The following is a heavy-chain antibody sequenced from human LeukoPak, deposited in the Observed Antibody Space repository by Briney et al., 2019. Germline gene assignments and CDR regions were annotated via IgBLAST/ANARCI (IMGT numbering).Heavy chain of an antibody. CDR3: ATTPSGYYSALFAF. V-gene: IGHV4-34*01. D-gene: IGHD3-22*01. Sequence: PSETLSLTCAVYGGSFSGYYWSWIRQPPGKGLEWIGEINHSGSTNYNPSLKSRVTISVDTSKNQFSLKLSSVTAADTAVYYCATTPSGYYSALFAFWGQGTLVTVSS. CDR2: INHSGST. CDR1: GGSFSGYY. J-gene: IGHJ4*02.